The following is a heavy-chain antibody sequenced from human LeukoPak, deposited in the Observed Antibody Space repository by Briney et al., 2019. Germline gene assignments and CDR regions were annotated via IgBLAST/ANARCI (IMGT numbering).Heavy chain of an antibody. D-gene: IGHD4-17*01. CDR1: GFTFDDYA. J-gene: IGHJ4*01. V-gene: IGHV3-9*01. CDR2: ISWNSGSI. CDR3: STDPRSLLY. Sequence: PGGSLRLSCAASGFTFDDYAMHWVRQAPGKGLEWVSGISWNSGSIGYADSVKGRFTISRDNAKNSLYLQLNSLRPEDTALYYCSTDPRSLLYWGHGTLVTVSS.